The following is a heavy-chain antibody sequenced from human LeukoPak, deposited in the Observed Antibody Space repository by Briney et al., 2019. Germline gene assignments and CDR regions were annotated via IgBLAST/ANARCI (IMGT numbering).Heavy chain of an antibody. Sequence: SETLSLTCAVSGGSISSGGYSWSWIRQPPGKGLEWIGYIYHSGSTYYNPSLKSRVTISVDRSKNQFSLKLGSVTAADTAVYYCARQTTSSGMDVWGQGTTVTVSS. D-gene: IGHD4-11*01. CDR1: GGSISSGGYS. V-gene: IGHV4-30-2*01. CDR3: ARQTTSSGMDV. J-gene: IGHJ6*02. CDR2: IYHSGST.